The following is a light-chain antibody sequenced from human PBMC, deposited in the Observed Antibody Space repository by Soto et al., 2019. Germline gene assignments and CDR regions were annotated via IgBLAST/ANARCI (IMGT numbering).Light chain of an antibody. CDR2: VAS. CDR3: QQYYESPLT. J-gene: IGKJ4*01. Sequence: AIRMTQSPSSLSASPGGRVTITCRASQDIRSYLAWYQQRLGKAPNXXIYVASTLQSGVPSRFSGSGSGTDFTRTISRLQSEDFATDYCQQYYESPLTFGGGTKVDIK. CDR1: QDIRSY. V-gene: IGKV1-8*01.